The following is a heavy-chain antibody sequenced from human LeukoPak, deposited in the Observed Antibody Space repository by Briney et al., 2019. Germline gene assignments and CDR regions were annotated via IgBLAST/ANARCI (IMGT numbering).Heavy chain of an antibody. V-gene: IGHV3-33*01. D-gene: IGHD1-7*01. J-gene: IGHJ4*02. Sequence: GRSLRLSCAASGFTFSRYGMHWVRQAPGKGLEWVAVIWYDGSNKYYADSVKGRFTISRDNSKNTLYLQMNSLRAEDTAVYYCARDRGGTTYYFDYWGQGALVTVSS. CDR2: IWYDGSNK. CDR1: GFTFSRYG. CDR3: ARDRGGTTYYFDY.